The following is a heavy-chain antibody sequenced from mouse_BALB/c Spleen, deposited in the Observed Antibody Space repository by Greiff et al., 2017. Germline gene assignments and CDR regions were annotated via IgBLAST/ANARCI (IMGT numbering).Heavy chain of an antibody. CDR2: INPYNDGT. CDR1: GYTFTSYV. Sequence: EVQGVESGPELVKPGASVKMSCKASGYTFTSYVMHWVKQKPGQGLEWIGYINPYNDGTKYNEKFKGKATLTSDKSSSTAYMELSSLTSEDSAVYYCARDTTVVAEGDAMDYWGQGTSVTVSS. V-gene: IGHV1-14*01. J-gene: IGHJ4*01. CDR3: ARDTTVVAEGDAMDY. D-gene: IGHD1-1*01.